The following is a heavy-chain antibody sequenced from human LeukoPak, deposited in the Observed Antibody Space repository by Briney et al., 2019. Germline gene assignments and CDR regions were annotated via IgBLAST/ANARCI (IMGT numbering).Heavy chain of an antibody. J-gene: IGHJ5*02. CDR2: ISGSGGST. CDR3: AKGGIAAAGTPNWFDP. V-gene: IGHV3-23*01. Sequence: GGSLRLSCAASGFNFSSYAMSWVRQAPGKGLEWVSAISGSGGSTYYADSVKGRFTISRDNSKNTLYLQMNSLRAEDTAVYYSAKGGIAAAGTPNWFDPWGQGTLVTVSS. D-gene: IGHD6-13*01. CDR1: GFNFSSYA.